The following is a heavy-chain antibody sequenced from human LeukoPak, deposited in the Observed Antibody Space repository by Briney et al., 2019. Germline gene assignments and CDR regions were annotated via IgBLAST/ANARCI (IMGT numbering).Heavy chain of an antibody. D-gene: IGHD6-19*01. V-gene: IGHV1-2*02. CDR3: ARSFGTDGYSSGWELYYFDY. Sequence: GASVKVSCKASGYTFTGYFMHWVRQAPGQGLEWMGWINPNTGGTNYAQKFQGRVTMTRDTSISTAYMELSRLRSDDTAVYYCARSFGTDGYSSGWELYYFDYWGQGTLVTVSS. CDR2: INPNTGGT. CDR1: GYTFTGYF. J-gene: IGHJ4*02.